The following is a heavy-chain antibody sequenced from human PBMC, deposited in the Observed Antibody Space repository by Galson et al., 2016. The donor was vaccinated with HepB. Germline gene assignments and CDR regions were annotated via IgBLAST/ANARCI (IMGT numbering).Heavy chain of an antibody. J-gene: IGHJ6*02. CDR2: ISAYNGNT. V-gene: IGHV1-18*01. CDR1: GYTFTTYG. D-gene: IGHD5-24*01. Sequence: SVKVSCKASGYTFTTYGISWVRQAPGQGLEWMGWISAYNGNTNYAQKLQGRVTMTTDTSTSTAYMELRSLRSDDTAVYYFAREHRKIRYPLLEIYNYYYAMDVWGQGTTVTVSS. CDR3: AREHRKIRYPLLEIYNYYYAMDV.